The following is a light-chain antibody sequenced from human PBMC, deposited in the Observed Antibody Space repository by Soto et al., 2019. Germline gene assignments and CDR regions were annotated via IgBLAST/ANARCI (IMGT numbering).Light chain of an antibody. CDR2: AAS. CDR3: QQSYSTPLST. Sequence: DIQMTQSPSSLSASVGDRVTITCRASQSISSYLNWYQQKPGKAPKLLIYAASSLQSGVLSRFRSSGSGTDFTLTISSLQPEDFATYYCQQSYSTPLSTFGPGTKVDIK. V-gene: IGKV1-39*01. CDR1: QSISSY. J-gene: IGKJ3*01.